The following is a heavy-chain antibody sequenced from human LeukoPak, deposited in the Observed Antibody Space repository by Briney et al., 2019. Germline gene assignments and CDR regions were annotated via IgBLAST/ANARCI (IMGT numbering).Heavy chain of an antibody. V-gene: IGHV4-34*01. D-gene: IGHD5-18*01. CDR2: INHSGST. CDR1: GFTFSSYW. CDR3: ARDPLWNNWFDP. Sequence: GSLRLSCAASGFTFSSYWMSWVRQAPGKGLEWIGEINHSGSTNYNPSLKSRVTISVDTSKNQFSLKLSSVTAADTAVYYCARDPLWNNWFDPWGQGTLVTVSS. J-gene: IGHJ5*02.